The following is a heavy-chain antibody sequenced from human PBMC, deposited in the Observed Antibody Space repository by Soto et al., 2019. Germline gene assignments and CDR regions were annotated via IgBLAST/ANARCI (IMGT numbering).Heavy chain of an antibody. V-gene: IGHV3-11*01. Sequence: PGGSLRLSCAASGFTFSDYYMSWIRQAPGKGLEWVSYISSSGSTIYYADSVXXXXXXXXDNAKNSLYLQMNSLRAEDTAXXXXXXXXXXXXXXQHYWGQGTLVTVSS. J-gene: IGHJ4*02. CDR3: XXXXXXXXXXQHY. CDR1: GFTFSDYY. CDR2: ISSSGSTI.